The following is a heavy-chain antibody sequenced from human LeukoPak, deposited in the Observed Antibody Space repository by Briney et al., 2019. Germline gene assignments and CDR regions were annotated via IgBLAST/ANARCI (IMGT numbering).Heavy chain of an antibody. J-gene: IGHJ4*02. CDR3: AREKGGPDY. V-gene: IGHV3-48*01. D-gene: IGHD2-15*01. CDR2: INDGSTTI. CDR1: GFTFSSYS. Sequence: GGSLRLSCAASGFTFSSYSMNWVRQAPGKGLELISYINDGSTTIYYADSVKGRFTISRDNAKNSLYLQMNSLRAEDTAVYYCAREKGGPDYWGQGTLVTVSS.